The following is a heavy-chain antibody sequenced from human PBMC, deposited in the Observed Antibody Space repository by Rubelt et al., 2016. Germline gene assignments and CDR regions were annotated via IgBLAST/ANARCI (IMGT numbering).Heavy chain of an antibody. CDR3: AREQQLVGGWFDP. J-gene: IGHJ5*02. CDR1: GYTFTSYY. CDR2: INPSGGST. D-gene: IGHD6-13*01. V-gene: IGHV1-46*01. Sequence: QVQLVQSGAEVKKPGASVKVSCKASGYTFTSYYMHWVRQAPGQGLEWMGIINPSGGSTSYAQKFQRRVTMTRDTSTSTVYMELSSLRSEDTAVYYCAREQQLVGGWFDPWGQGNLVTVSS.